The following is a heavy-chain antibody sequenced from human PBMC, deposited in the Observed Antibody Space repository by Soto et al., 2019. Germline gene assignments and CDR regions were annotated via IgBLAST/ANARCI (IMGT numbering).Heavy chain of an antibody. CDR2: IIPIFGTA. V-gene: IGHV1-69*01. D-gene: IGHD3-3*01. CDR3: AREMKYYDFWSGYSGTVYYYGMDV. J-gene: IGHJ6*02. CDR1: GGTFSSYA. Sequence: QVQLVQSGAEVKKPGSSVKVSCKASGGTFSSYAISWVRQAPGQGLEWMGGIIPIFGTANYAQKFQGRVTITADESTSKAYMELSSLRSEDTAVYYCAREMKYYDFWSGYSGTVYYYGMDVWGQGTTVTVSS.